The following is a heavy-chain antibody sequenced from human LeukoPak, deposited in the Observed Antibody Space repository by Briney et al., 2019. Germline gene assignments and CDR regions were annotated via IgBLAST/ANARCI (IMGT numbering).Heavy chain of an antibody. CDR2: ISDSGSTT. J-gene: IGHJ4*02. CDR1: GFTFSSHA. D-gene: IGHD6-19*01. V-gene: IGHV3-23*01. Sequence: PGGSLRLSCAASGFTFSSHAMTWGRHAPGKGLEWGSSISDSGSTTYYTDSVKGRFTISRDNSKNTLYLQMNSLRAEDTAVYYCAKDRDTSGWFSYYFDYWGQGTLVTVSS. CDR3: AKDRDTSGWFSYYFDY.